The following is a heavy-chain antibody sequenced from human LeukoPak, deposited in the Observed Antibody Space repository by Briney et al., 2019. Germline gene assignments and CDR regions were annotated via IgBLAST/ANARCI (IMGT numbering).Heavy chain of an antibody. CDR1: GGTFSSYA. V-gene: IGHV1-69*01. CDR2: IIPIFGTA. D-gene: IGHD3-22*01. CDR3: AYYYDSSGYWIPGYYGMDV. Sequence: SSGKVSCKASGGTFSSYAISWVRQAPGQGLEWMGGIIPIFGTANYAQKFQGRVTITADESTSTAYMELSSLRSEDTAVYYCAYYYDSSGYWIPGYYGMDVWGQGTTVTVSS. J-gene: IGHJ6*02.